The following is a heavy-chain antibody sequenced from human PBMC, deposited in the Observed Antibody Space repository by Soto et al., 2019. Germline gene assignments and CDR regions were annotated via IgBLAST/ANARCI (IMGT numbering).Heavy chain of an antibody. J-gene: IGHJ4*02. CDR3: ARRATSNTWHLDS. V-gene: IGHV3-23*01. Sequence: GGSLRLSCVASGFTFGNYAMTWVRQAPGRGLEWVSTITDGGGSTNYADSVKGRFAISRDNFKNALFLQMNSLRAEDTAIYYCARRATSNTWHLDSWGRGTLVTVSS. CDR1: GFTFGNYA. D-gene: IGHD3-3*02. CDR2: ITDGGGST.